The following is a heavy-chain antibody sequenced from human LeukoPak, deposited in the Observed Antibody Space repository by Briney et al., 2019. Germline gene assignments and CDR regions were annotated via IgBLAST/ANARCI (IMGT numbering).Heavy chain of an antibody. CDR3: ARQTGSGLFILP. D-gene: IGHD3/OR15-3a*01. CDR2: IYYTGNT. V-gene: IGHV4-39*01. J-gene: IGHJ4*02. CDR1: GGSISSYY. Sequence: SETLSLTCTVSGGSISSYYWSWIRQPPGMGLEWIGSIYYTGNTYYNASLKSQVSISIDTSKNQFSLKLTSVTAADTAVYYCARQTGSGLFILPGGQGTLVTVSS.